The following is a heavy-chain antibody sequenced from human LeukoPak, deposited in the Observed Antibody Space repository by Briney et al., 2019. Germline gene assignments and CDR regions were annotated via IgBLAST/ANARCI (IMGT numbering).Heavy chain of an antibody. J-gene: IGHJ4*02. V-gene: IGHV3-21*01. D-gene: IGHD5-18*01. CDR2: ISSSSSYI. CDR3: ARDLFRRTAMVNADY. Sequence: GGSLRLSCAASGFTFSSYSMNWVRQAPGKGLEWVSPISSSSSYIYYADSVKGRFTISRDNAKNSLYLQMNSLRADDTAVYYCARDLFRRTAMVNADYWGQGTLVTVSS. CDR1: GFTFSSYS.